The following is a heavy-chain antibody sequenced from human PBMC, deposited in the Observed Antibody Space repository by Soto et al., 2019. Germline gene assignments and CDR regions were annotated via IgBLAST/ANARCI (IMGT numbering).Heavy chain of an antibody. D-gene: IGHD3-22*01. V-gene: IGHV4-39*07. CDR3: AKDLGRITMIVVVDDY. CDR2: IYYSGST. CDR1: GGSISSSSYY. Sequence: SETLSLTCTVSGGSISSSSYYWGWIRQPPGKGLEWIGSIYYSGSTYYNPSLKSRVTISVDTSKNQFSLKLSSVTAEDTAVYYCAKDLGRITMIVVVDDYWGQGTLVTVSS. J-gene: IGHJ4*02.